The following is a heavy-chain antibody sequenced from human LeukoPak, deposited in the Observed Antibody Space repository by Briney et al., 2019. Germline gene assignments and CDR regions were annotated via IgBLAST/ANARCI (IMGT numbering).Heavy chain of an antibody. CDR1: GYTFTSYY. CDR2: INPSGGST. CDR3: ARDRISSTLRGYYYYYYMDV. V-gene: IGHV1-46*01. D-gene: IGHD2-2*01. J-gene: IGHJ6*03. Sequence: ASVKVSCKASGYTFTSYYMHWVRQAPGQGLEWMGIINPSGGSTSYAQKFQGRVTMTRDMSTSTVYMELSSLRSEDTAAYYCARDRISSTLRGYYYYYYMDVWGKGTTVTVSS.